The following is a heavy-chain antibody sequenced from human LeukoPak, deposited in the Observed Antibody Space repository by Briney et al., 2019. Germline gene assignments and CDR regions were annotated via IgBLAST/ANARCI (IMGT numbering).Heavy chain of an antibody. CDR2: IFYSGST. D-gene: IGHD3-10*01. J-gene: IGHJ4*02. CDR1: GGSISSSNW. Sequence: SETLSLTCAVSGGSISSSNWWSWVRQPPGKGLEWIGEIFYSGSTNYNPSLKSRIIISVDKSKNQFSLKLSSVTAADTAVYYCAIPSGAYGSGSYVLDYWGQGTLVTVSS. CDR3: AIPSGAYGSGSYVLDY. V-gene: IGHV4-4*02.